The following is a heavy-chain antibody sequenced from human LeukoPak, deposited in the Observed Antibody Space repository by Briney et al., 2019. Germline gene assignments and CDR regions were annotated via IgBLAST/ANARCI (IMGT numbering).Heavy chain of an antibody. Sequence: SETLSLTCTVSGGSISSYYWSWIRQPPGKGLEWIGYIYYSGSTNYNPSLKSRVTISVDTSKNQFSLKLSSVTAADTAVYYCARRVGATNYGMDVWGQGTTVTASS. CDR1: GGSISSYY. D-gene: IGHD1-26*01. CDR2: IYYSGST. V-gene: IGHV4-59*08. J-gene: IGHJ6*02. CDR3: ARRVGATNYGMDV.